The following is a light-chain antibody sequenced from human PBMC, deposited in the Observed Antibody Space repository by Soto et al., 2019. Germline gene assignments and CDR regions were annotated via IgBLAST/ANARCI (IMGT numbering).Light chain of an antibody. CDR3: QHFNKWPHMPA. V-gene: IGKV3-15*01. CDR1: QAVGSN. CDR2: DAS. J-gene: IGKJ4*01. Sequence: IVLTQSPATLSVSPGERATLSCRASQAVGSNLAWYQQRPGQAPRLLIYDASTRATGIPHRFSGGGSGTEFTLTISSLQSDDVAVYYCQHFNKWPHMPAFGGGTKLAIK.